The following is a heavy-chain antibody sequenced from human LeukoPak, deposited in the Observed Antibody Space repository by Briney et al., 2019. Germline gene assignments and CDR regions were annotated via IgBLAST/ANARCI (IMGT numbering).Heavy chain of an antibody. CDR1: GFTFSTYC. Sequence: QPGGSLRLSCAASGFTFSTYCMHWVRQPPGKGLVWVSQICTDETTIRYADSVKGRFTISRDNAKNTLYLQMNSLRAEDTALYYCAKDMGSGNDYYYGMDVWGQGTTVTVSS. V-gene: IGHV3-74*01. CDR3: AKDMGSGNDYYYGMDV. CDR2: ICTDETTI. J-gene: IGHJ6*02. D-gene: IGHD3-10*01.